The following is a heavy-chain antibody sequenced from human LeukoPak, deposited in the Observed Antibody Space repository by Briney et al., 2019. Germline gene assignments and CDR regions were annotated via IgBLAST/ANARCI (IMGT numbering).Heavy chain of an antibody. CDR3: VRDGEGAAISVNYWFDP. J-gene: IGHJ5*02. Sequence: ASVKVSCKASGFTFTSYDINWVRQASRQGLEWMGWMNPNNGNTGYAQKFQGRVTMTRDTSISTAYMELRSLRSDDTAVYYCVRDGEGAAISVNYWFDPWGQGTLVTVSS. V-gene: IGHV1-8*01. D-gene: IGHD2-2*02. CDR2: MNPNNGNT. CDR1: GFTFTSYD.